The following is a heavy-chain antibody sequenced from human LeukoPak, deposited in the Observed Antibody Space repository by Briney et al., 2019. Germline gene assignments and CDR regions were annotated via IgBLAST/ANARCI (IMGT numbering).Heavy chain of an antibody. CDR1: GGTFTSYA. Sequence: APEKVSCTASGGTFTSYAISWVRQATVQGLEWIGGIIPIFGTANYAQKFQGRVTITADQSTSTAYMELSSLRSEDTAVYYCARAMTPYYYDSIDVWGKGATVTISS. D-gene: IGHD3-22*01. J-gene: IGHJ6*04. CDR2: IIPIFGTA. V-gene: IGHV1-69*13. CDR3: ARAMTPYYYDSIDV.